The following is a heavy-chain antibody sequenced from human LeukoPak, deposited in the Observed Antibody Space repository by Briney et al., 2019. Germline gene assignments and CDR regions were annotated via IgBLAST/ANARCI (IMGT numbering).Heavy chain of an antibody. V-gene: IGHV3-53*01. J-gene: IGHJ3*02. Sequence: GGSLRLSCAASGFTFSSIHMVWVRQAPGKGLEWVSVTYTGGNSYYADSVKGRFIISRDISKNTLYLQMNSLRAEDSALYYCARGGRGSAAVVAPRSFDIWGQGTMVTVSS. CDR3: ARGGRGSAAVVAPRSFDI. D-gene: IGHD3-22*01. CDR1: GFTFSSIH. CDR2: TYTGGNS.